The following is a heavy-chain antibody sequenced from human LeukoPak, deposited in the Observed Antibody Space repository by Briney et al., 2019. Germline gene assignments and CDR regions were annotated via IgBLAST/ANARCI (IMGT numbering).Heavy chain of an antibody. J-gene: IGHJ4*02. CDR2: INSDGSTI. Sequence: GGSLRLSCAASGFTFSNYWMHWVRQAPGKGLVWVSRINSDGSTITYADSVKGRFTISRDNAKNTLYLQMSSLRAEDTAVYFCARVTVSSSEVIFDYWGQGSLVTVSS. V-gene: IGHV3-74*01. CDR1: GFTFSNYW. CDR3: ARVTVSSSEVIFDY. D-gene: IGHD1-20*01.